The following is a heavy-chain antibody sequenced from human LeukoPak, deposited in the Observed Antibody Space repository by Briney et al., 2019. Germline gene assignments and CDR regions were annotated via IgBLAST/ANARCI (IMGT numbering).Heavy chain of an antibody. V-gene: IGHV1-69*04. CDR1: GGTFSSYA. J-gene: IGHJ4*02. CDR2: IIPIFGIA. Sequence: SVKVCCKASGGTFSSYAISWVRQAPGQGLEWMGRIIPIFGIANYAQKFQGRVTITADKSTSTAYMELSSLRSEDTAVYYCARGRGYYIFDYWGQGTLVTVSS. CDR3: ARGRGYYIFDY. D-gene: IGHD3-22*01.